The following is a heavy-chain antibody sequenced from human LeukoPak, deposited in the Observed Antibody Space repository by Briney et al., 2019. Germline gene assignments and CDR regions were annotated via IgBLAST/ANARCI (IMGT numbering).Heavy chain of an antibody. Sequence: ASVKVSCKASGYTFTNYGISWVRQAPGQGLEWTGWISAYNANTNFAQKLQGRVTMTTDTSTSTAYMELRSLRSDDTAVYYCARWGWDYRNSYYYMDVWGKGTTVTISS. D-gene: IGHD4-11*01. CDR2: ISAYNANT. V-gene: IGHV1-18*01. CDR1: GYTFTNYG. CDR3: ARWGWDYRNSYYYMDV. J-gene: IGHJ6*03.